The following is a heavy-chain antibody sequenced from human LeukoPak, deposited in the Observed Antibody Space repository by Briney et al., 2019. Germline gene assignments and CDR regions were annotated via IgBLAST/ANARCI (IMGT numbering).Heavy chain of an antibody. CDR1: GYNFTSYD. D-gene: IGHD2-15*01. J-gene: IGHJ6*03. V-gene: IGHV1-18*01. CDR2: ISAYNGHT. CDR3: ARVYSGEYYYYYYMDV. Sequence: ASVKVSCKASGYNFTSYDISWVRQAPGQGREWMGWISAYNGHTNYAQKLQGRVTMTADTSTSTAYMELRSLRSDDTAVYYCARVYSGEYYYYYYMDVWGKGTTVTVSS.